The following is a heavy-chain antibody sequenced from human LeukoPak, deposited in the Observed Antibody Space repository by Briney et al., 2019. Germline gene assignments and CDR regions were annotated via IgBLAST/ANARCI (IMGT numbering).Heavy chain of an antibody. CDR3: AKFPYYYGSGSYYDY. J-gene: IGHJ4*02. CDR1: GFTFSSYA. V-gene: IGHV3-23*01. D-gene: IGHD3-10*01. Sequence: GGSLRLSCAASGFTFSSYAMSWVRQAPGKGLEWVSGISGSGSSTYYADSVKGRFTISRDNSKNTLYLQMNSLRAEDTAVYYCAKFPYYYGSGSYYDYWGQGTLVTVSS. CDR2: ISGSGSST.